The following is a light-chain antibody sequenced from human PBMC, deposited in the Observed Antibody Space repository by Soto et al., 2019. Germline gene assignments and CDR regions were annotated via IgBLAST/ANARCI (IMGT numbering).Light chain of an antibody. CDR1: QYMTRTY. CDR3: QQYDDLPST. Sequence: EIVLMQSPGTLSLSPGERATLSCRASQYMTRTYIAWYQQKPGQAPRLLIYAASNRATGIPDKFSGSGSGADYSLTISRLEPEDVATYYCQQYDDLPSTFGGGTKVEV. J-gene: IGKJ4*01. V-gene: IGKV3-20*01. CDR2: AAS.